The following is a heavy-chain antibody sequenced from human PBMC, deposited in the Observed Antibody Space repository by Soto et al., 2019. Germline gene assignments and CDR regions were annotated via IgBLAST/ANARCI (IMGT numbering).Heavy chain of an antibody. CDR3: ARDNYYDSSGRKNAFDI. J-gene: IGHJ3*02. Sequence: SVKVSCKASGGTFSSYAISWVRQAPGQGLEWMGGIIPIFGTANYAQKFQGRVTITADESTSTAYMELSSLRSEDTAVYYCARDNYYDSSGRKNAFDIWGQGTMVTVSS. CDR2: IIPIFGTA. CDR1: GGTFSSYA. D-gene: IGHD3-22*01. V-gene: IGHV1-69*13.